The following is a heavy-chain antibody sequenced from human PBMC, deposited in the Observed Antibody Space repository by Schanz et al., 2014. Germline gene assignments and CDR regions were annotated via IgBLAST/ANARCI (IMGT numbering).Heavy chain of an antibody. CDR1: GGSIRSGTYY. J-gene: IGHJ2*01. CDR2: VFPNGIT. CDR3: ARDTTWRLDL. V-gene: IGHV4-61*02. D-gene: IGHD1-1*01. Sequence: QVQLQESGPGLVKPSQTLSLTCTVSGGSIRSGTYYWSWIRQPAGKALEWVGRVFPNGITNYNPSLKTRVPISLYSSKHQFSLPLPSLTAADTSVYYCARDTTWRLDLWGRGTLVTVSS.